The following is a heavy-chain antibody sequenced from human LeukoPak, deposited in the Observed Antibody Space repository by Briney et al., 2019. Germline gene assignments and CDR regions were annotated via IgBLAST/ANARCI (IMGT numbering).Heavy chain of an antibody. CDR3: ARDDCSSTSCPQGHWLDP. CDR2: INPNSGGT. V-gene: IGHV1-2*02. D-gene: IGHD2-2*01. Sequence: GASVKVSCKASGYTFTGYYMHWVRQAPGQGLEWMGWINPNSGGTNYAQKFQGRVTMTRDTSISTAYMELSRLRSDDTAVYYCARDDCSSTSCPQGHWLDPWGQGTLVTVSS. J-gene: IGHJ5*02. CDR1: GYTFTGYY.